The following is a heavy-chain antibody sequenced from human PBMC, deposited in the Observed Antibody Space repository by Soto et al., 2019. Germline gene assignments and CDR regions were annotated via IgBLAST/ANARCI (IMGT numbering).Heavy chain of an antibody. J-gene: IGHJ6*02. D-gene: IGHD6-6*01. CDR3: AGLCLSSSSEVVYYYGMDV. CDR2: IYYIGTT. CDR1: GGSISSSSYY. V-gene: IGHV4-39*01. Sequence: PSETLSLTCTVSGGSISSSSYYWGWIRQPPGRGWEWIGSIYYIGTTYYNPSLKSRVTISVDTSKNQFSLKLSSVTAADTAVYYCAGLCLSSSSEVVYYYGMDVWGQGTTVTVSS.